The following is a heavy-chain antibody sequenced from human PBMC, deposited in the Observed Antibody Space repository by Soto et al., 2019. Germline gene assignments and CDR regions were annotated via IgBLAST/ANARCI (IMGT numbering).Heavy chain of an antibody. Sequence: QVQLVESGGGLVKPGGSLRLSCAASGFNFSDYYMSWIRQAPGKGLESLSYISGSSSDTNYADSVKGRFTISRDNAKNSLDLQMNSLRAEDTAVYYCATGPRRLSDWGQGTLVIVSS. CDR3: ATGPRRLSD. J-gene: IGHJ4*02. D-gene: IGHD3-3*01. CDR2: ISGSSSDT. V-gene: IGHV3-11*05. CDR1: GFNFSDYY.